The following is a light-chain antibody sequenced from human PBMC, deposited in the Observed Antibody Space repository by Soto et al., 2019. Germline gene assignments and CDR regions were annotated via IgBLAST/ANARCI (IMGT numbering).Light chain of an antibody. CDR3: SSYPSTSVV. Sequence: QSALTQPASVSGSPGQSITIPCTGTSSDVGGYNYVSWYQQHPGKAPKLMISDVSNRPSGVSNRFSGSKSGDTASLTISGLQAEDEADYYCSSYPSTSVVFGGGTKLTVL. CDR1: SSDVGGYNY. J-gene: IGLJ2*01. CDR2: DVS. V-gene: IGLV2-14*03.